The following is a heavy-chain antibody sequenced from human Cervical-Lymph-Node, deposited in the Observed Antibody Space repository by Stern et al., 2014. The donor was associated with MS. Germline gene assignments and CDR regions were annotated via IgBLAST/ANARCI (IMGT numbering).Heavy chain of an antibody. CDR1: GGTFSSSD. V-gene: IGHV1-69*01. D-gene: IGHD3-10*01. CDR3: ALGGFGHYFEY. CDR2: IIPIIGTA. J-gene: IGHJ4*02. Sequence: QVQLVQSGAEVQKPGSSVKVSCRASGGTFSSSDISWVRQAPGQGLAWMGGIIPIIGTANYAQKAQGRVTITADESTSTAYMELSSLRSEDTAIYYCALGGFGHYFEYWGQGTLVTVSS.